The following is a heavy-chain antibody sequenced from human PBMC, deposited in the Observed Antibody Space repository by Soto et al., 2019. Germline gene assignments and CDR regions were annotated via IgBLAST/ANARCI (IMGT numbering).Heavy chain of an antibody. CDR3: AAARSCSGGSCYRAYWFDP. Sequence: QVQLVQSGAEVKKPGSSVKVSCKASGGTFSSYTISWVRQAPGQGLEWMGRIIPILGIANYAQKFQGRVTITADKSTSTAYMELSSLRSEDTAVYYCAAARSCSGGSCYRAYWFDPWGQGTLVTGSS. D-gene: IGHD2-15*01. J-gene: IGHJ5*02. CDR2: IIPILGIA. CDR1: GGTFSSYT. V-gene: IGHV1-69*02.